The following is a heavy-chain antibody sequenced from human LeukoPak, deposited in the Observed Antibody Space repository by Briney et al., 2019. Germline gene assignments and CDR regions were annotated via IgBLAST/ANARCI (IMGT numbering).Heavy chain of an antibody. D-gene: IGHD3-10*01. Sequence: GGSLRLSCATSGFSFSRYEMNWVRQAPGKGLEWVAYIDSRSTTIYYADSMKGRFTISRDNSKNTLYLQMNSLRAEDTAVYYCARRGNYCGSGSNNWFDPWGQGTLVTVSS. CDR1: GFSFSRYE. V-gene: IGHV3-48*03. J-gene: IGHJ5*02. CDR3: ARRGNYCGSGSNNWFDP. CDR2: IDSRSTTI.